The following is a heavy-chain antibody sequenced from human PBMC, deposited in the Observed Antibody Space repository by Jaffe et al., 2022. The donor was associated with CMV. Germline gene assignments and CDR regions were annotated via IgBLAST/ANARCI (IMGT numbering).Heavy chain of an antibody. CDR1: GFTFSSYA. D-gene: IGHD4-17*01. CDR2: ISGSGGST. V-gene: IGHV3-23*04. CDR3: AKDRDYGGNSDWYFDL. J-gene: IGHJ2*01. Sequence: EVQLVESGGGLVQPGGSLRLSCAASGFTFSSYAMSWVRQAPGKGLEWVSAISGSGGSTYYADSVKGRFTISRDNSKNTLYLQMNSLRAEDTAVYYCAKDRDYGGNSDWYFDLWGRGTLVTVSS.